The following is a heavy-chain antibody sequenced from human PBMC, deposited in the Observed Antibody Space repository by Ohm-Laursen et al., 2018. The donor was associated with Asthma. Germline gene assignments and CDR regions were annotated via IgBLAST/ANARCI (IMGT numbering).Heavy chain of an antibody. Sequence: SLRLSCAASGFTFSSYGMHWVRQAPGKGLEWVAVISYDGSNKYYADSVKGRFTISRDNSKNTLYLQMNSLRAEDTAVYYCARDRTLYSGYDYYFDYWGQGTLVTVSS. CDR1: GFTFSSYG. J-gene: IGHJ4*02. CDR2: ISYDGSNK. CDR3: ARDRTLYSGYDYYFDY. D-gene: IGHD5-12*01. V-gene: IGHV3-30*03.